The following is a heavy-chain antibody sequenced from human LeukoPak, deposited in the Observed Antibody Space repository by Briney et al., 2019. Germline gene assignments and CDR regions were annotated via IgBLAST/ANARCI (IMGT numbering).Heavy chain of an antibody. CDR2: ISAYNGNT. V-gene: IGHV1-18*01. J-gene: IGHJ4*02. Sequence: ASVKVSCKASGYTFTSYGISWVRQAPGQGLEWMGWISAYNGNTNYAQKFQGRVTMTRDTSISTAYMELSRLRSDDTAVYYCARDRALLRYSSSWYPDYWGQGTLVTVSS. CDR1: GYTFTSYG. CDR3: ARDRALLRYSSSWYPDY. D-gene: IGHD6-13*01.